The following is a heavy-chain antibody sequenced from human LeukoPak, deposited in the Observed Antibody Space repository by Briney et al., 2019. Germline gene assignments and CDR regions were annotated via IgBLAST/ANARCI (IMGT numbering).Heavy chain of an antibody. Sequence: GGSLRLSCAASGFTFSSYAMHGVRQAPGKGLEWVAVISYDGSNKYYADSVKGRFTISRDNSKNTLYLQMNSLRAEDTAVYYCASLQIWGQGTLVTVSS. CDR2: ISYDGSNK. V-gene: IGHV3-30-3*01. J-gene: IGHJ4*02. CDR3: ASLQI. CDR1: GFTFSSYA.